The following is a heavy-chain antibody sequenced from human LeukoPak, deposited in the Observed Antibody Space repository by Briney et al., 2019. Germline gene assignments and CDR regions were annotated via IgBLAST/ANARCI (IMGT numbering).Heavy chain of an antibody. CDR3: ARAAGSAFDS. V-gene: IGHV4-31*03. CDR2: IYHSGST. D-gene: IGHD3-10*01. CDR1: GGSISSGGFY. Sequence: SETLSLTCTVSGGSISSGGFYWSWIRQHPGKGLEWIGYIYHSGSTYCDPSLKSRLTISIDTSTNQFSLRLSSVTAADTAVYYCARAAGSAFDSWGQGTLVTVSS. J-gene: IGHJ4*02.